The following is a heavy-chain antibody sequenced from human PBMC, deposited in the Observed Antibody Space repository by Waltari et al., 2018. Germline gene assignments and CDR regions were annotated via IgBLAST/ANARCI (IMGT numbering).Heavy chain of an antibody. Sequence: EVQLVESGGGLVEPGGSLRLSCVASGFSFINYWLSWVRQAPGKGLEWVADIKEDGSKEYYLGSVKGRFTISRDNAKNSVYLQMNSLRPEDTAVYYCARDWEGERPNFDHWGQGTLVTVSS. CDR1: GFSFINYW. V-gene: IGHV3-7*04. CDR3: ARDWEGERPNFDH. J-gene: IGHJ5*02. D-gene: IGHD1-26*01. CDR2: IKEDGSKE.